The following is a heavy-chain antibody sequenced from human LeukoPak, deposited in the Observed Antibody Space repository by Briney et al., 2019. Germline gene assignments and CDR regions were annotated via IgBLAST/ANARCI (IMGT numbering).Heavy chain of an antibody. CDR1: GFTFSSYS. Sequence: GGSLRLSCAASGFTFSSYSMNWVRQAPGKGLEWVSSISSSSYIYYADSVKGRFTISRDNAKNSLYLQMNSLRAEDTAVYYCANDYDYVWGSYRDNYWGQGTLVTVSS. CDR2: ISSSSYI. CDR3: ANDYDYVWGSYRDNY. V-gene: IGHV3-21*04. D-gene: IGHD3-16*02. J-gene: IGHJ4*02.